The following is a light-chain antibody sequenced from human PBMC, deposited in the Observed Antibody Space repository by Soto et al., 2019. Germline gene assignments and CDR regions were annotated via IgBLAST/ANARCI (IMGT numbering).Light chain of an antibody. V-gene: IGKV1-5*03. J-gene: IGKJ2*01. CDR1: QSINSW. Sequence: DIQMTQSPSTLSASVGDRVTITCRASQSINSWLAWYQQKPWKAPKLLIYKASSLESGVPSRFRGSGSGTEFKFTINILQPDDVVSDYYQQYNSYFLYTFGQGTKLEIK. CDR3: QQYNSYFLYT. CDR2: KAS.